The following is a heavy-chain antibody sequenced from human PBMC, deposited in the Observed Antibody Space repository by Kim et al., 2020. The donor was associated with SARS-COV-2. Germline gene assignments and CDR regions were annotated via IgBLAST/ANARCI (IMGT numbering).Heavy chain of an antibody. Sequence: GESLKISCKGSGYSFTSYWISWVRQMPGKGLEWMGRIDPSDSYTNYSPSFQGHVTISADKYISTAYLQWSSLKASDTAMYYCAIPQSPLDYGDYGDYYGMEVWGQGTTVTVSS. D-gene: IGHD4-17*01. CDR3: AIPQSPLDYGDYGDYYGMEV. CDR2: IDPSDSYT. V-gene: IGHV5-10-1*01. J-gene: IGHJ6*02. CDR1: GYSFTSYW.